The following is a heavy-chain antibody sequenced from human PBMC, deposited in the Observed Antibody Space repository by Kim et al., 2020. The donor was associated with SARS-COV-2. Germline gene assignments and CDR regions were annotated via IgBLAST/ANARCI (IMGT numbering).Heavy chain of an antibody. V-gene: IGHV3-23*03. Sequence: GGSLRLSCAASGFTFSSYAMSWVRQAPGKGLEWVSVIYSGGSSTYYADSVKGRFTISRDNSKNTLYLQMNSLRAEDTAVYYCAKIIAAAGQFPFQHWGQGTLVTVSS. CDR2: IYSGGSST. J-gene: IGHJ1*01. CDR1: GFTFSSYA. D-gene: IGHD6-13*01. CDR3: AKIIAAAGQFPFQH.